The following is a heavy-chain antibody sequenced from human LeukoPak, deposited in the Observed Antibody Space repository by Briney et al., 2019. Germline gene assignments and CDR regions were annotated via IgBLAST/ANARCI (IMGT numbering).Heavy chain of an antibody. D-gene: IGHD3-10*01. V-gene: IGHV3-20*04. CDR1: GFTFDDYG. J-gene: IGHJ4*02. Sequence: RPGGSLRLSCAASGFTFDDYGMSWVRQAPGKGLEWVSGMNWSGVSTGYADSVKGRFTISRDNAKNSLYLQMNSLRADDTALYYCARDRGWFGATDYWGQGVLVTVSS. CDR2: MNWSGVST. CDR3: ARDRGWFGATDY.